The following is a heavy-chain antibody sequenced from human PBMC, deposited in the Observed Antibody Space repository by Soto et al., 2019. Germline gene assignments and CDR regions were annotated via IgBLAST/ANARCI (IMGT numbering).Heavy chain of an antibody. CDR1: GFTFSSYW. CDR2: IKQDGSEK. CDR3: ARDLGHYYDSSGYGPGY. J-gene: IGHJ4*02. D-gene: IGHD3-22*01. V-gene: IGHV3-7*05. Sequence: GGSLRLSCAASGFTFSSYWMSWVRQAPGKGLEWVANIKQDGSEKYYVDSVKSRFTISRDNAKNSLYLQMNSLRAEDTAVYYCARDLGHYYDSSGYGPGYWGQGTLVTVSS.